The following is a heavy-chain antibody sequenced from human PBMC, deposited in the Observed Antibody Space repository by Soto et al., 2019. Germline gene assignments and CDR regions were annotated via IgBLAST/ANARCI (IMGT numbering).Heavy chain of an antibody. CDR2: ITFSGNTV. V-gene: IGHV3-11*01. Sequence: GGSLRLSCAASGFTFSDSYMSWVRQAPGKGLEWISYITFSGNTVYYADSLKGRFTISRDNAKNSLYLQMNRLRAEDTAVYHCARVSWREKYGMDVWGQGTTVTVSS. CDR3: ARVSWREKYGMDV. J-gene: IGHJ6*02. CDR1: GFTFSDSY.